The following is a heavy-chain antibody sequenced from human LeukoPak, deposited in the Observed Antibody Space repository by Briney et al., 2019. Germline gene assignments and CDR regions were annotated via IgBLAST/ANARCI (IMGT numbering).Heavy chain of an antibody. CDR1: GGSFSGYY. CDR3: ARVDHGRKYYYYYGMDV. Sequence: SETLSLTCAVYGGSFSGYYWSWIRQPPGKGLEWIGEINHSGSTNYNPSLKSRVTISVDTCKNQFSLKLSSVTAADTAVYYCARVDHGRKYYYYYGMDVWGQGTTVTVSS. J-gene: IGHJ6*02. CDR2: INHSGST. V-gene: IGHV4-34*01. D-gene: IGHD2-2*03.